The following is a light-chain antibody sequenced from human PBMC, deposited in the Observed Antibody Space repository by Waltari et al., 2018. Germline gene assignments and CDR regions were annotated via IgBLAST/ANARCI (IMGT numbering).Light chain of an antibody. J-gene: IGLJ2*01. CDR2: EDT. V-gene: IGLV6-57*01. CDR3: QSYDSSNVV. CDR1: SGSIASNY. Sequence: NFMLTQPHSVSESPGKTVTISCTRSSGSIASNYVQWYQPRPGSSPTTVIYEDTQRPSGVPDRFSGSIDSSSNSASLTISGLKTEDEADYYCQSYDSSNVVFGGGTKLTVL.